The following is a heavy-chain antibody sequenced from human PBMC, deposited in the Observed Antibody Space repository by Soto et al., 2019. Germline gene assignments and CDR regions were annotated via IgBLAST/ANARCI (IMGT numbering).Heavy chain of an antibody. CDR2: IYYSGST. CDR1: GASISSYY. V-gene: IGHV4-59*06. Sequence: SETLSLTCTVSGASISSYYWSWIRQPPGKGLEWIGYIYYSGSTYYNPSLKSRVTISVDTSKNQFSLKLSSVTAADTAVYYCARSSTSANYFDYWGQGTLVTVSS. CDR3: ARSSTSANYFDY. J-gene: IGHJ4*02. D-gene: IGHD2-2*01.